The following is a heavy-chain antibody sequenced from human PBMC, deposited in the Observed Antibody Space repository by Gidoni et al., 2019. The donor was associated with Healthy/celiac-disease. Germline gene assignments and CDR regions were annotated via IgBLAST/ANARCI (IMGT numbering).Heavy chain of an antibody. CDR1: GFPFSDYY. Sequence: QVQLVESGGGLVKHGGSLSLYCAASGFPFSDYYISWRRQAPGKGLEWVSYISSSGSTIYYADSVKGRFTISRDNAKNSLYLQMNSLRDEDTDVYYCARGRVLRFLEWSGDAFDIWGQGTMVTVSS. CDR2: ISSSGSTI. CDR3: ARGRVLRFLEWSGDAFDI. V-gene: IGHV3-11*01. D-gene: IGHD3-3*01. J-gene: IGHJ3*02.